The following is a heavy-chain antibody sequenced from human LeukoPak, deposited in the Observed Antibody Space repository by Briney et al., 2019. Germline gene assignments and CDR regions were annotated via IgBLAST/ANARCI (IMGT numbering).Heavy chain of an antibody. V-gene: IGHV4-31*03. J-gene: IGHJ3*02. CDR1: GGSISSGGYY. Sequence: PSQTLSLTCTVSGGSISSGGYYWSWIRQHPGKGLEWIGYIYYSGSTYYNPSLKSRVTISVDTSKNPFSLKLSSVTAADTAVYYCARAPGGMVGAPGAFDIWGQGTMVTVSS. CDR3: ARAPGGMVGAPGAFDI. CDR2: IYYSGST. D-gene: IGHD1-26*01.